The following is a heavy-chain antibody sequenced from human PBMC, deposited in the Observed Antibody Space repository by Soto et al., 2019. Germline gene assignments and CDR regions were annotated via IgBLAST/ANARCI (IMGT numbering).Heavy chain of an antibody. CDR1: GGTFSSYA. CDR3: ARARTLVEGATDYYYGMDV. V-gene: IGHV1-69*06. CDR2: IIPIFGTV. J-gene: IGHJ6*02. Sequence: QVQLVQSGAEVKKPGSSVKVSCKASGGTFSSYAISWVRQAPGQGLEWMGGIIPIFGTVNYAQKFQGRVTITADKSTSTAYMELSSLRSEDTAVYYCARARTLVEGATDYYYGMDVWGQGTTVTVSS. D-gene: IGHD5-12*01.